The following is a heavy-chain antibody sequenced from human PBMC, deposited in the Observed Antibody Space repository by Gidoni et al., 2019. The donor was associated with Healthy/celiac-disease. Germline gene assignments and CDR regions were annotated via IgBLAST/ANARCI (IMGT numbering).Heavy chain of an antibody. D-gene: IGHD2-2*01. CDR1: GFPFGSYG. CDR3: AKDLPAEIPAAIGGTYADY. V-gene: IGHV3-30*18. J-gene: IGHJ4*02. Sequence: GGGLVQPGRSLSLSCAASGFPFGSYGIHWVRQAPGKGLEWVAVILYDGSNKYYADSVKGRFTISRDNSKNTLYLQMNSLRAEDTAVYYCAKDLPAEIPAAIGGTYADYWGQGTLVTVSS. CDR2: ILYDGSNK.